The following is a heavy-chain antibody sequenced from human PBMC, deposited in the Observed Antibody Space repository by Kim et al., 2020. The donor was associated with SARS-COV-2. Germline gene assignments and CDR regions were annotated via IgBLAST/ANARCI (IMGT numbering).Heavy chain of an antibody. V-gene: IGHV1-3*01. CDR2: LNPGNGHR. CDR1: GYTFTDYA. Sequence: ASVKVSCKTSGYTFTDYAIHWVRQAPGQGLVSVGWLNPGNGHRGSSQKFQGRLALTSDTSANTAYMDLSSLTYEDTSIYYCARNALNAIDFDFWGQGTLVTVSS. J-gene: IGHJ4*02. CDR3: ARNALNAIDFDF. D-gene: IGHD1-1*01.